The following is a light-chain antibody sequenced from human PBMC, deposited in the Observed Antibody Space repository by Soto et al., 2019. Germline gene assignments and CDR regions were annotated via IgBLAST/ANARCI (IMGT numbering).Light chain of an antibody. V-gene: IGKV1-6*01. CDR2: AAS. J-gene: IGKJ2*01. Sequence: AVQMTQSPFSLSASVGDRITITCRASQGIRNDLAWYQQKPGKAPNLLIYAASRLHIGVPSRFSGSGSGTDFTFTITGLQPEDFATYYCLQDNNYPYTFGQGTKVDIK. CDR1: QGIRND. CDR3: LQDNNYPYT.